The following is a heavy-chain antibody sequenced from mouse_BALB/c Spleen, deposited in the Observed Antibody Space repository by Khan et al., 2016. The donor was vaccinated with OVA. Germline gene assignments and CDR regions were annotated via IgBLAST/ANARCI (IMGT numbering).Heavy chain of an antibody. CDR2: INSGGSYT. Sequence: EVELVESGGDLVKPGGSLKLSCAASGFTFSSYGMSWVRQTPDKRLEWVAAINSGGSYTSYPDSFKGRFTISRDTATNTMYLQMSSLTSEDTAMYKCARQSGYHEGTAMDYWGQGTSVTVSS. CDR3: ARQSGYHEGTAMDY. CDR1: GFTFSSYG. D-gene: IGHD3-3*01. J-gene: IGHJ4*01. V-gene: IGHV5-6*01.